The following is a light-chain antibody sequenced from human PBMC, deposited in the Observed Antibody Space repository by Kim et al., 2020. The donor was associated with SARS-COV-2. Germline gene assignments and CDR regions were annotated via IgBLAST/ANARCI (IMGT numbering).Light chain of an antibody. CDR2: GAS. CDR3: QQYDNWPGLT. V-gene: IGKV3-15*01. Sequence: SPGERATLSCRASQSVRSNLAWYQQKPGQAPRLLIYGASTRATGTPARFSGSGSGTEFTLNISSLQSEDFAVYYCQQYDNWPGLTFGGGTKVDIK. CDR1: QSVRSN. J-gene: IGKJ4*01.